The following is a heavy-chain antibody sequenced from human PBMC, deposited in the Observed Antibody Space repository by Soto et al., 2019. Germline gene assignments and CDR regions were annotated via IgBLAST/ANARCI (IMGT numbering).Heavy chain of an antibody. Sequence: SETLSLTCTVSGGSISSGGYYWSWIRQHPGKGLEWIGYIYYSGSTYYNPSLKSRVTISVDTSKNQFSLKLSSVTAADTAVYYCARVRGGETMTYFDYWGQGVLVTVSS. J-gene: IGHJ4*02. CDR1: GGSISSGGYY. V-gene: IGHV4-31*03. CDR2: IYYSGST. D-gene: IGHD3-10*01. CDR3: ARVRGGETMTYFDY.